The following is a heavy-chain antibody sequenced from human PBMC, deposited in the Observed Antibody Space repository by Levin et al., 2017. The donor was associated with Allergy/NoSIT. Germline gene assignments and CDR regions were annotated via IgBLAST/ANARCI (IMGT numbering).Heavy chain of an antibody. D-gene: IGHD3-10*01. CDR2: IYTSGST. J-gene: IGHJ4*02. CDR3: ARGGGYYGSGSLDY. CDR1: GGSISSGSYY. Sequence: LRLSCTVSGGSISSGSYYWSWIRQPAGKGLEWIGRIYTSGSTNYNPSLKSRVTISVDTSKNQFSLKLSSVTAADTAVYYCARGGGYYGSGSLDYWGQGTLVTVSS. V-gene: IGHV4-61*02.